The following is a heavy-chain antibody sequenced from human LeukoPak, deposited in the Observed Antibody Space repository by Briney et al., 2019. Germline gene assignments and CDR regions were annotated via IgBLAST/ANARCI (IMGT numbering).Heavy chain of an antibody. CDR2: ISSSSSYI. CDR1: GFPFSSFS. CDR3: ARGDDYSRYYFDY. V-gene: IGHV3-21*01. D-gene: IGHD4-11*01. J-gene: IGHJ4*02. Sequence: GGSLRLSCAASGFPFSSFSMNWVRQAPGKGLEWVSSISSSSSYIYYADSLKGRFTISRDNAKYSLYLQMNSLRAEDTAVYYCARGDDYSRYYFDYWGQGTLVTVSS.